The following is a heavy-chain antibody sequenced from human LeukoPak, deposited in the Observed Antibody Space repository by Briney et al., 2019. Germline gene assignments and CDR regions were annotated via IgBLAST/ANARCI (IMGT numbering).Heavy chain of an antibody. D-gene: IGHD3-22*01. CDR2: ISAYNGNT. CDR1: GYTFTSYG. CDR3: ARDQDSSGYYLTD. J-gene: IGHJ4*02. Sequence: ASVKVSCKASGYTFTSYGISWVRQAPGQGLEWMGWISAYNGNTNYAQKLQGRVTMTRDTSTSTVYMELSSLRSEDTAVYYCARDQDSSGYYLTDWGQGTLVTVSS. V-gene: IGHV1-18*01.